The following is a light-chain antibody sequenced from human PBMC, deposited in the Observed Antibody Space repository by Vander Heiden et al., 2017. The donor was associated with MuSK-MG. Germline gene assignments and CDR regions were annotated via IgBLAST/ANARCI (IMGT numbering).Light chain of an antibody. CDR3: QQLNSSPIT. V-gene: IGKV1-9*01. Sequence: QLTQSPCSLSASVGDRVTMAGRASQGISSYLGWCQQKPGKAPKLLIYAASTLQSGVPSRFSGSGSGTDFTLTISSLQPEDFATYYCQQLNSSPITFGQGTQLDIK. CDR1: QGISSY. CDR2: AAS. J-gene: IGKJ5*01.